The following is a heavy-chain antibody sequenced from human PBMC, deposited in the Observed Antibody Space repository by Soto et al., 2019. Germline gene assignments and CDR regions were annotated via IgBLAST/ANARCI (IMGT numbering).Heavy chain of an antibody. CDR3: ARDPRWNYEGYYYGMDV. CDR2: AYYRSKWYN. V-gene: IGHV6-1*01. D-gene: IGHD1-7*01. Sequence: SQTLSLTCAISGDSVSSNSAAWNWIRQSPSRGLEWLGRAYYRSKWYNDYAVSVKSRITINPDTSKNQFSLQLNSVTPEDTAVYYCARDPRWNYEGYYYGMDVWGQRTTVTVSS. J-gene: IGHJ6*02. CDR1: GDSVSSNSAA.